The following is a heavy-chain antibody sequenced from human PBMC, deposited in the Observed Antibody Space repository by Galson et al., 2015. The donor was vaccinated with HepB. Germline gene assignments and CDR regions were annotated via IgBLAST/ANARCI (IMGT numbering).Heavy chain of an antibody. V-gene: IGHV1-2*02. Sequence: SVKVSCKVSGYTFIDYHMRWVRQAPGQGLEWMGWINANSGGTHYAQKFQGRVTMTRDTSINTAYMELNRLTSDDTAVYYCARDPLGDYWGQGTLVTVSS. J-gene: IGHJ4*02. CDR1: GYTFIDYH. D-gene: IGHD7-27*01. CDR3: ARDPLGDY. CDR2: INANSGGT.